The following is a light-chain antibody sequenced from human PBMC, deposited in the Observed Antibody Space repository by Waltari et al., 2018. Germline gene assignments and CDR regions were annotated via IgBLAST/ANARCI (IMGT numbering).Light chain of an antibody. J-gene: IGKJ2*01. Sequence: DIVMTQSPDSLAVSLGERATINCKSSQSVLYSSNNKNYLAWYQQKPGQPPKLLIYWASTRGSGVPDRFSGSGSGTDFTLTISSLQAEDVAVYACHQYYSTPYTFGQGTKLEIK. V-gene: IGKV4-1*01. CDR3: HQYYSTPYT. CDR1: QSVLYSSNNKNY. CDR2: WAS.